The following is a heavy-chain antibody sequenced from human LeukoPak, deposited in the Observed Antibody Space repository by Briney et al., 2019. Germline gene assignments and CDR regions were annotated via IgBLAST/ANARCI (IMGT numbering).Heavy chain of an antibody. CDR3: ASVTGDYYYYMDV. V-gene: IGHV1-69*05. Sequence: ASVKVSCKASGYTFTGYYMHWVRQAPGQGLEWMGGIIPIFGTANYAQKFQGRVTITTDESTSTAYMELSSLRSEDTAVYYCASVTGDYYYYMDVWGKGTTVTVSS. CDR2: IIPIFGTA. CDR1: GYTFTGYY. D-gene: IGHD7-27*01. J-gene: IGHJ6*03.